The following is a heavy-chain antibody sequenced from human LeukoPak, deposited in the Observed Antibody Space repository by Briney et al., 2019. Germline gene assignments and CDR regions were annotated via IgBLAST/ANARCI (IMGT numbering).Heavy chain of an antibody. CDR1: GFIFSSYH. CDR3: ADLEGWRGY. V-gene: IGHV3-48*02. CDR2: ISSSSSTI. Sequence: PGGSLRLSCAAAGFIFSSYHMNWVRQAPGKGLEWVSYISSSSSTIHYADSVKGRFTISRDNAKNSLYLQMNSLRDEDTAVYYCADLEGWRGYWGRGTLVTVSS. J-gene: IGHJ4*02. D-gene: IGHD3-3*01.